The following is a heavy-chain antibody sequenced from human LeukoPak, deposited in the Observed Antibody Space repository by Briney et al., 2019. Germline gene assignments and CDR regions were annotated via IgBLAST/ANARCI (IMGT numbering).Heavy chain of an antibody. CDR2: ISNDGRNK. CDR1: GFTFSSFG. J-gene: IGHJ6*02. CDR3: AREGYYSGMDV. V-gene: IGHV3-30*03. Sequence: TGGSLRLSCAASGFTFSSFGIHWVRQAPGKGLEWVASISNDGRNKYYVDSVEGRFTISRDNSRNTLYLQMNSLRAEDTAVYYCAREGYYSGMDVWGQGTTVTVSS.